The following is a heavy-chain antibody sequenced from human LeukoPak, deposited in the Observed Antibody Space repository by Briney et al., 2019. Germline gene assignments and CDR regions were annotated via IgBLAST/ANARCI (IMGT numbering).Heavy chain of an antibody. D-gene: IGHD6-13*01. V-gene: IGHV1-2*02. J-gene: IGHJ5*02. CDR2: INPNSGGT. Sequence: ASVKVSCKASGYTFTVYYMHWVGQAPGQGLEWMGWINPNSGGTNYAQKFQGRVTMTRDTSISTAYMELSRLRSDDPAVYYCAREMWQQLVPGWFDPGGQRTLVTVSS. CDR1: GYTFTVYY. CDR3: AREMWQQLVPGWFDP.